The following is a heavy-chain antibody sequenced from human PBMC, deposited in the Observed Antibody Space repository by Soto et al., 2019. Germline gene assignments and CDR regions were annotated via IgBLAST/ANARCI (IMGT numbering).Heavy chain of an antibody. CDR2: ISWNSGSI. Sequence: EVQLVESGGGLVHPGRSLRLSCAASGFTFADYAMHWVRQAPGKGLEWVTGISWNSGSIGYADSVKGRFTISRDNAKNSLYLQMNSLRAEDTALYYCAKDMIRSSRLHLGELSPGYLDYWCQGTLVTVSS. D-gene: IGHD3-16*02. CDR3: AKDMIRSSRLHLGELSPGYLDY. V-gene: IGHV3-9*01. J-gene: IGHJ4*02. CDR1: GFTFADYA.